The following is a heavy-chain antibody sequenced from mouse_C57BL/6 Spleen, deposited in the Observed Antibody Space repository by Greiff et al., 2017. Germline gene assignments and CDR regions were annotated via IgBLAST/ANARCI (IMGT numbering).Heavy chain of an antibody. D-gene: IGHD2-12*01. Sequence: EVKLEESGPGLVKPSQSLSLTCSVTGYSITSGYYWNWIRQFPGNKLEWMGYISYDGSNNYNPSLKNRISITRDTSKNQFFLKLNSVTTEDTATYYCARDGAPIDYPFDYWGQGTTLTVSS. CDR2: ISYDGSN. CDR3: ARDGAPIDYPFDY. V-gene: IGHV3-6*01. J-gene: IGHJ2*01. CDR1: GYSITSGYY.